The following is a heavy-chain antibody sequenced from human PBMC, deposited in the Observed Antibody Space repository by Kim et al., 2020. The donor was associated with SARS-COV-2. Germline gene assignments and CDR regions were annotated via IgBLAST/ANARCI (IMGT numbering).Heavy chain of an antibody. J-gene: IGHJ2*01. D-gene: IGHD2-15*01. CDR2: INAGNGNT. CDR1: GYTFTSYA. V-gene: IGHV1-3*01. CDR3: ARDGDIVVVVAATTWYFDL. Sequence: ASVKVSCKASGYTFTSYAMHWVRQAPGQRLEWMGWINAGNGNTKYSQKFQGRVTITRDTSASTAYMELSSLRSEDTAVYYCARDGDIVVVVAATTWYFDLWGRGTLVTVSS.